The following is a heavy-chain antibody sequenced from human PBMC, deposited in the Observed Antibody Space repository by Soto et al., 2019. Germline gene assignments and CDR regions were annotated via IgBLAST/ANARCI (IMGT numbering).Heavy chain of an antibody. V-gene: IGHV1-58*01. D-gene: IGHD1-26*01. Sequence: GASVKVSCKASGFTFTSSAVQWVRQARGQRPEWIGWIVVGSGNTNYAQKSQERVTITRDMSTSTAYMELSSLRSEDTAVYYCAAALNSGSQSYFDYWGQGTLVTVSS. CDR3: AAALNSGSQSYFDY. CDR1: GFTFTSSA. J-gene: IGHJ4*02. CDR2: IVVGSGNT.